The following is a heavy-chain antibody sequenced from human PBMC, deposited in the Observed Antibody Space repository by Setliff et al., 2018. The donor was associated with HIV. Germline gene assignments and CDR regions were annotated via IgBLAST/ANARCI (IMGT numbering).Heavy chain of an antibody. CDR1: GETIRDGFYY. V-gene: IGHV4-39*07. CDR2: IYYSGST. Sequence: SETLSLTCTVSGETIRDGFYYWHWMRQPPGKGLEWIGSIYYSGSTHYKSPLKSRVTISVDTSKNQFSLRLSSVTAADTAVYYCARGGGPDTNFDSWGRGTLVTVSS. J-gene: IGHJ4*02. CDR3: ARGGGPDTNFDS.